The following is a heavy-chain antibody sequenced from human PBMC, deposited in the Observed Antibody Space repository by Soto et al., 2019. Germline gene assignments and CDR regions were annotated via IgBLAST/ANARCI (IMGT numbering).Heavy chain of an antibody. CDR1: GFTFSSYG. CDR2: ISYDGSNK. V-gene: IGHV3-30*18. J-gene: IGHJ6*02. Sequence: PGGSLRLSCAASGFTFSSYGMHWVRQAPGKGLEWVAVISYDGSNKYYADSVKGRFTISRDNSKNTLYLQMNSLRAEDTAVYYCAKGGGRGRNYYYGMDGWGQGTTVNVAS. CDR3: AKGGGRGRNYYYGMDG.